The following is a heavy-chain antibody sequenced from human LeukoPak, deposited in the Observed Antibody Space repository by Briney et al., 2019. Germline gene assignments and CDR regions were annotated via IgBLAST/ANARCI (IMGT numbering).Heavy chain of an antibody. Sequence: HPGGSLRLSCAASGFTFSSYEMNWVRQAPGKGLEWVSYISSGGNTIYYADSVKGRFTTSRDNAKNSLYLQMNSLRAEDTAVYYCAREGTGMVSFDYWGQGTLVTVSS. CDR3: AREGTGMVSFDY. D-gene: IGHD5-18*01. V-gene: IGHV3-48*03. CDR2: ISSGGNTI. CDR1: GFTFSSYE. J-gene: IGHJ4*02.